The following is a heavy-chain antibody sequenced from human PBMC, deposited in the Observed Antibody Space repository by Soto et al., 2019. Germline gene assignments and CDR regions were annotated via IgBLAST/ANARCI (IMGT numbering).Heavy chain of an antibody. D-gene: IGHD3-3*01. CDR1: GYNFTTYA. CDR2: INTGNGNT. CDR3: ARGERLYFSYYGMDV. Sequence: ASVKVSCKASGYNFTTYAMLWVRQAPGQRPEWMGWINTGNGNTKYSPKFQARVTITRDTSASTAYMELSSLKSEDTAVYYCARGERLYFSYYGMDVWGQGSTVTVSS. V-gene: IGHV1-3*04. J-gene: IGHJ6*02.